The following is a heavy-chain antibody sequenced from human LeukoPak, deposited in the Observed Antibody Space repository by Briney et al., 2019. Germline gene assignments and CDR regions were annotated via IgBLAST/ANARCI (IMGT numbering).Heavy chain of an antibody. CDR2: INHSGST. CDR3: ARGSRAGATSY. Sequence: XETLSLTCAVYGGSFSGYYWSWIRQPPGKGLEWIGEINHSGSTNYNPSLKSRVTISVDTSNNQFSLKLSSVTAADTAVYYCARGSRAGATSYWGQGTLATVSS. D-gene: IGHD1-26*01. J-gene: IGHJ4*02. V-gene: IGHV4-34*01. CDR1: GGSFSGYY.